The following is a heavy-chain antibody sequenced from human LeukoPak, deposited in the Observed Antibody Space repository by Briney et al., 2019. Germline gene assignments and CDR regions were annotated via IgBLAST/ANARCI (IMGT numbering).Heavy chain of an antibody. CDR2: ISVYNGNT. D-gene: IGHD6-6*01. J-gene: IGHJ4*02. CDR3: ARQSTAAYSMNFNY. V-gene: IGHV1-18*01. Sequence: ASVKVSCKASGYTFTSYGISWVRQAPGQGLEWMGWISVYNGNTNYAQKLQGRVTMTTDTSTSTAYMELSSLRSEDTAVYYCARQSTAAYSMNFNYWGQGTLVTVSS. CDR1: GYTFTSYG.